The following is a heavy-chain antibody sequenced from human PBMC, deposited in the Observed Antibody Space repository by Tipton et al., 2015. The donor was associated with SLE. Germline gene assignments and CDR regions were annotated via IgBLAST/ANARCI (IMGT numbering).Heavy chain of an antibody. CDR1: GYSFTSYW. Sequence: VQLVQSGAEVKKPGESLKISCKGSGYSFTSYWIGWVRQMPGKGLEWMGIIYPGDSDTRYSPSFQGQVTISADKSISTAYLQWSSLKASDTARYYCARQGIWFGELLPEYFQHWGQGTLVTVSS. CDR3: ARQGIWFGELLPEYFQH. J-gene: IGHJ1*01. D-gene: IGHD3-10*01. CDR2: IYPGDSDT. V-gene: IGHV5-51*01.